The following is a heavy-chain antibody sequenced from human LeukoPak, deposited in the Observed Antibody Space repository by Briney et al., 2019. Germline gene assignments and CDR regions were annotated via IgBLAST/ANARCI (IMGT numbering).Heavy chain of an antibody. CDR3: ARVWRGSYEFDY. J-gene: IGHJ4*02. Sequence: GGSLRLSCAASGFTFSNYGMHWVRQAPGKGLEWVAVISYDGSNKYYADSVKGRFTISRDNSKNTLYLQMNSLRAEDTAVYYCARVWRGSYEFDYWGQGTLVTVSS. CDR1: GFTFSNYG. D-gene: IGHD1-26*01. CDR2: ISYDGSNK. V-gene: IGHV3-30*03.